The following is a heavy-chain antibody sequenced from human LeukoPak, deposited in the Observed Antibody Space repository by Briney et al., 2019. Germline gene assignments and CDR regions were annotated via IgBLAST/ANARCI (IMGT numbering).Heavy chain of an antibody. D-gene: IGHD5-18*01. CDR2: IYNSGTT. CDR1: GGSVSSGSYY. Sequence: SETLSLTCNVSGGSVSSGSYYWSWIRQPPGKGLEWIGYIYNSGTTNYNPSLKNRVTISVDSSKNQFSLKLTSVTAADTAVYYCARGARGYSYGWGQGTLVTVSS. V-gene: IGHV4-61*01. J-gene: IGHJ4*01. CDR3: ARGARGYSYG.